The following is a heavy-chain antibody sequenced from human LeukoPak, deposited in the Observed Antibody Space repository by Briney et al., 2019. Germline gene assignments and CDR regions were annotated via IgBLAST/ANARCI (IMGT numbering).Heavy chain of an antibody. V-gene: IGHV4-4*09. CDR3: ARRDQYSSGEYYMDV. CDR2: IYTSGST. CDR1: GGSISSYY. D-gene: IGHD6-19*01. J-gene: IGHJ6*03. Sequence: SETLSLTCTVSGGSISSYYWSWIRQPPGKGLEWIGYIYTSGSTNYNPSLKSRVTISVDTSKNQFSLKLSSVTAADTAVYYCARRDQYSSGEYYMDVWGEGTTVTVSS.